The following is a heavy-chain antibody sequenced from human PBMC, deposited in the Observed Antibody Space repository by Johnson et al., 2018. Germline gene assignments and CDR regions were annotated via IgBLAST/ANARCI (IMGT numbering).Heavy chain of an antibody. D-gene: IGHD7-27*01. V-gene: IGHV3-9*01. J-gene: IGHJ3*02. CDR3: AKDKGALSGGGACVI. CDR1: GFTFDDYA. CDR2: ISWNSGSI. Sequence: QLVESGGGLVQPGRSLRLSCAASGFTFDDYAMHWVRQAPVKGLEWVSGISWNSGSIGYADSVKGRFTISRDNAKNSLYLQMNSLGAEDRALYYCAKDKGALSGGGACVIWGQGTMVTVSS.